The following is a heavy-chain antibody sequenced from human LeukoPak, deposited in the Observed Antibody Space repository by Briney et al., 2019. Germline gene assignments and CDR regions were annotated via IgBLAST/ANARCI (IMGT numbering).Heavy chain of an antibody. Sequence: SGGSLRLSCTASGFTFSSYAMSWVRQAPGKGLEWVSAISGSGRTTYYVDSVKGRFTISGDNSKNMLYLQMNNLRAEDTAVYYCAKRGIDYYDSSGPDYWGQGTLVTVSS. J-gene: IGHJ4*02. V-gene: IGHV3-23*01. CDR2: ISGSGRTT. CDR3: AKRGIDYYDSSGPDY. CDR1: GFTFSSYA. D-gene: IGHD3-22*01.